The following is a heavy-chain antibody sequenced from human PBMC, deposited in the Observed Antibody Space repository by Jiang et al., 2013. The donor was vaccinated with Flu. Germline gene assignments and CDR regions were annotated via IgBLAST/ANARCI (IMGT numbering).Heavy chain of an antibody. V-gene: IGHV4-61*01. CDR2: IYYSGST. CDR3: ARGLIVVVPAASFDY. CDR1: VSSGVTT. D-gene: IGHD2-2*01. J-gene: IGHJ4*02. Sequence: VSSGVTTGAGIRQPQGRDWSGLGYIYYSGSTNYNPSLKSRVTISVDTSKNQFSLKLSSVTAADTAVYYCARGLIVVVPAASFDYWGQGTLVTVSS.